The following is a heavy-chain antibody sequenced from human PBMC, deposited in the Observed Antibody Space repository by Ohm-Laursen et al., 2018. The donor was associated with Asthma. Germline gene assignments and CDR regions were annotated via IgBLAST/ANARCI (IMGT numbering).Heavy chain of an antibody. CDR1: GFTFSDHN. CDR2: TTSKTDRYTT. CDR3: ARDFFVG. Sequence: SLRLSCSASGFTFSDHNMDWVRQAPGQGLEWVGRTTSKTDRYTTYYAVSVKGRLTISRDESQNSLYLQMTSLKIEDTALYYCARDFFVGWGQGTLVTVSS. V-gene: IGHV3-72*01. J-gene: IGHJ4*02. D-gene: IGHD2-21*01.